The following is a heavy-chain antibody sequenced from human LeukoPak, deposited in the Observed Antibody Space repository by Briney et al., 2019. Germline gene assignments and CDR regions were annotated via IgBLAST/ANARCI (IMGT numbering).Heavy chain of an antibody. V-gene: IGHV1-2*02. CDR2: INPNSGGT. CDR3: ARVRVVVPAALGAFDI. CDR1: GYTFTGYY. J-gene: IGHJ3*02. D-gene: IGHD2-2*01. Sequence: ASVKVSCKASGYTFTGYYMHWVRQAPGQGLEWMGWINPNSGGTNYAQKFQGRVTMTRDTSISTAYMELSRLRSDDTAVYYCARVRVVVPAALGAFDIWGQGTMVTVSS.